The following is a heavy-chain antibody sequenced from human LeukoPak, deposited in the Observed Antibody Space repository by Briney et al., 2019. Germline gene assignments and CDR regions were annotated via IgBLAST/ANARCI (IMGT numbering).Heavy chain of an antibody. D-gene: IGHD4-17*01. V-gene: IGHV3-30-3*01. J-gene: IGHJ3*02. CDR1: GFTFSSYA. Sequence: PGGSLRLSCAASGFTFSSYAMHWVRQAPGKGLEWVAVISYDGSNKYYADSVKGRFTISRDNAKNSLYLQMNSLRAEDTAVYYCAKVGDRHDAFDIWGQGTMVTVSS. CDR3: AKVGDRHDAFDI. CDR2: ISYDGSNK.